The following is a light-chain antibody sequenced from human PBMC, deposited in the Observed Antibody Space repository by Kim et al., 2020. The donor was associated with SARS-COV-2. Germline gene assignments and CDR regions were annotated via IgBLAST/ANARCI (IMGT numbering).Light chain of an antibody. J-gene: IGKJ1*01. CDR3: EQYGSSRT. CDR1: QRVSSSY. CDR2: GAS. Sequence: SLAPGVRATPSGTAGQRVSSSYLAWYHQKPGQAPRLLIYGASNRATGIPDRFSGSGSGTDFTLTISRLEPEDFAVYYCEQYGSSRTFGQGTKLEI. V-gene: IGKV3-20*01.